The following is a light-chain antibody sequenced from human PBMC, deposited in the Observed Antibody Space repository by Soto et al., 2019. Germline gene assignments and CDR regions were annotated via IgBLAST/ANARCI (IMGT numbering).Light chain of an antibody. CDR3: QQYNNWPRT. J-gene: IGKJ1*01. CDR1: QSVSSD. V-gene: IGKV3-15*01. CDR2: DAS. Sequence: EIVMTQSPATLSVSPGERATLSCRAGQSVSSDLAWYHQKPGQAPRLLIYDASTMDTGIPARFSGSGSGTEFTLTVSSLQSEDFAVYYCQQYNNWPRTFGQGTKVEIK.